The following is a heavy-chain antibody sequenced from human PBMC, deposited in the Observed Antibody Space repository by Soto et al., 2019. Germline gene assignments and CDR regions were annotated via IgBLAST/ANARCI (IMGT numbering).Heavy chain of an antibody. D-gene: IGHD4-17*01. CDR3: ARSPEATVTAFDY. CDR2: IYYSGST. J-gene: IGHJ4*02. V-gene: IGHV4-31*01. Sequence: QVQLQESGPGLVKPSQTLSLTCTVSGGSISSGGYYWSWIRQHPGKGLEWIGYIYYSGSTYYNPSLKSLVTISVDTSKNQFYLQLSSVTAADTAVYYCARSPEATVTAFDYWGQGTLVTVSS. CDR1: GGSISSGGYY.